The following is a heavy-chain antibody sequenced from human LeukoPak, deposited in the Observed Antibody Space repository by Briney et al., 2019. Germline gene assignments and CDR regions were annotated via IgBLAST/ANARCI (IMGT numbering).Heavy chain of an antibody. CDR1: GGSISSSSYY. CDR3: ARDELWDTAMVDAFDI. J-gene: IGHJ3*02. V-gene: IGHV4-39*07. Sequence: SETLSLTCTVSGGSISSSSYYWGWIRQPPGKGLEWIGSIYYSGSTYYNPSLKSRVTISVDTSKNQFSLKLSSVTAADTAVYYCARDELWDTAMVDAFDIWGQGTMVTVSS. CDR2: IYYSGST. D-gene: IGHD5-18*01.